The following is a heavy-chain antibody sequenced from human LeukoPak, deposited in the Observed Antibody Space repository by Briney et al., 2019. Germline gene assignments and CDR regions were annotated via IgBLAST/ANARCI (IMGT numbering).Heavy chain of an antibody. Sequence: GRSLRLSCAASGFTFDDYAMHWVRQAPGKGLEWVSGISWNSGSIGYADSVKGRFTISRDNAKNSLYLQMNSLRAEDTAVYYCARTTSYDFWSGYYKHWGQGTLVTVSS. CDR2: ISWNSGSI. J-gene: IGHJ4*02. V-gene: IGHV3-9*01. CDR3: ARTTSYDFWSGYYKH. D-gene: IGHD3-3*01. CDR1: GFTFDDYA.